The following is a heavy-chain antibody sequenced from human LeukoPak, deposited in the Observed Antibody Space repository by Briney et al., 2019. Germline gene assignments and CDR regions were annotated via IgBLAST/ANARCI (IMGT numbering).Heavy chain of an antibody. CDR1: GFTVSSNY. J-gene: IGHJ4*02. D-gene: IGHD3-22*01. CDR2: IYSGGST. V-gene: IGHV3-53*01. CDR3: ARARLYYYDSSGYQYYFDY. Sequence: GGSLRLSCAASGFTVSSNYMSWVRQAPGKGLEWVSVIYSGGSTYYADSVKGRFTISRDNSKNTLYLQMNSLRAEDTAVYYCARARLYYYDSSGYQYYFDYWGLGTLVTVSS.